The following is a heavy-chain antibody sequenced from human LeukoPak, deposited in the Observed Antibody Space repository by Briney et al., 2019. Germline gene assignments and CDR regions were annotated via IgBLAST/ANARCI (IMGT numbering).Heavy chain of an antibody. CDR2: IWYDGSNK. D-gene: IGHD2-2*01. CDR1: GFTFSSYG. CDR3: ARTDCSSTSCYGGPFDY. Sequence: GGSLRLSCAASGFTFSSYGMHWVRQAPGKGLEWVAVIWYDGSNKYYAGSVKGRFTISRDNSKNTLYLQMNSLRAEDTAVYYCARTDCSSTSCYGGPFDYWGQGTLVTVSS. J-gene: IGHJ4*02. V-gene: IGHV3-33*01.